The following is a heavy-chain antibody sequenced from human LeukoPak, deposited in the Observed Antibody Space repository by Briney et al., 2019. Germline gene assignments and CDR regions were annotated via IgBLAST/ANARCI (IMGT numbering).Heavy chain of an antibody. D-gene: IGHD5-18*01. CDR2: IYYSGST. CDR1: GGSISSSSYY. Sequence: SETLSLTCTVSGGSISSSSYYWGWIRQPPGKGLEWIGSIYYSGSTYYNPSLKSRVTISVDTSKNQFSLKLSSVTAADTAVYFGARGGSGHLRENSYGYSWAPNYYFASWAQGTLSTVS. V-gene: IGHV4-39*07. J-gene: IGHJ4*02. CDR3: ARGGSGHLRENSYGYSWAPNYYFAS.